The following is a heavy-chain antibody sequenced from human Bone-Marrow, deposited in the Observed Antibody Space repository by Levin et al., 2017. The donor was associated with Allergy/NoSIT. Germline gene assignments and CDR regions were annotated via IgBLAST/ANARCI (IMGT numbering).Heavy chain of an antibody. Sequence: PGGSLRLSCAASGFTFTTYSMSWVRQAPGMGLEWVSFISGSGNDIFYADSVRGRFTISRDNAKNSLYLQMNSLRAEDTAVYYCARGGGYQLVIRHFDYWGQGTLVTVSP. V-gene: IGHV3-21*01. CDR3: ARGGGYQLVIRHFDY. J-gene: IGHJ4*02. D-gene: IGHD2-2*01. CDR2: ISGSGNDI. CDR1: GFTFTTYS.